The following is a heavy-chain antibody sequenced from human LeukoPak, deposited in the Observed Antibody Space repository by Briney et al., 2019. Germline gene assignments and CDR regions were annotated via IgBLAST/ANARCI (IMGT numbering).Heavy chain of an antibody. V-gene: IGHV3-48*01. CDR1: GFTFSNYT. J-gene: IGHJ4*02. D-gene: IGHD2-21*01. Sequence: GSLRLSCAASGFTFSNYTMHWVRQAPGKGLEWVSYISSSSSTIYYADSVKGRFTISRDNAKNSLYLQMNSLRAEDTAVYYCAGGRYLPAGDYWGQGTLVTVSS. CDR2: ISSSSSTI. CDR3: AGGRYLPAGDY.